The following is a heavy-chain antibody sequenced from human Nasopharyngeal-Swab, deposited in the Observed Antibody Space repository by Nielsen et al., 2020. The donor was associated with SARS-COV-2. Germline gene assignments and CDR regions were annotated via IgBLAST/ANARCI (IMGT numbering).Heavy chain of an antibody. CDR1: GFTFSYYY. J-gene: IGHJ4*02. D-gene: IGHD3-10*01. V-gene: IGHV3-11*04. CDR3: ATDGDQYYYGSGSYGY. Sequence: GESPKIPCAAPGFTFSYYYMSWSRQAPGKGPEWVSHISSSCSTISYTDSVGGRFTISRANAKNSLYLQLNSLRAEDTAVYYCATDGDQYYYGSGSYGYWGQGTPVTVSS. CDR2: ISSSCSTI.